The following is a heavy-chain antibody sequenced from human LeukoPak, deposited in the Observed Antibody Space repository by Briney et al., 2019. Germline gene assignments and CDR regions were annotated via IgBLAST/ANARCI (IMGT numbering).Heavy chain of an antibody. Sequence: ASVKVSFKASGYTFTSYDINWVRQATDQGLEWLGWMSPNSGNTGYAQKFQGRVTMTRNTSITTAYMELSSLRSEDTAVYYCVRAPPNWGFNYWGQGTLVTVSS. CDR1: GYTFTSYD. V-gene: IGHV1-8*01. J-gene: IGHJ4*02. CDR3: VRAPPNWGFNY. D-gene: IGHD7-27*01. CDR2: MSPNSGNT.